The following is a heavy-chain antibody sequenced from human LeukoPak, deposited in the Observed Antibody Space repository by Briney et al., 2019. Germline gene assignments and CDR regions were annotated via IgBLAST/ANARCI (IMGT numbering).Heavy chain of an antibody. CDR2: IRYDGSNK. CDR3: ARDLQAPLVGATWFDY. CDR1: GFTFSSYG. V-gene: IGHV3-30*02. Sequence: GGSLRLSCAASGFTFSSYGMHWIRQAPGKGLEWVAFIRYDGSNKYYADSVNGRFTISRDNSKNTPYMQMNSMRADKTAVYYCARDLQAPLVGATWFDYWGQGTLVTVSS. J-gene: IGHJ4*02. D-gene: IGHD1-26*01.